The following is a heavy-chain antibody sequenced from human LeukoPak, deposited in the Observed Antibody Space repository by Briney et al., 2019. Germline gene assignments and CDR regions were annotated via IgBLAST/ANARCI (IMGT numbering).Heavy chain of an antibody. J-gene: IGHJ4*02. CDR1: GGSFSGYY. D-gene: IGHD4-11*01. CDR2: INHSGST. CDR3: ARAPGYSNYDGKYYFDY. V-gene: IGHV4-34*09. Sequence: PSETLSLTCAVYGGSFSGYYWSWIRQPPGKGLEWIGEINHSGSTNYNPSLKSRVTISVDTSKNQFSLKLSSVTAADTAVYYCARAPGYSNYDGKYYFDYWGQGTLVTVSS.